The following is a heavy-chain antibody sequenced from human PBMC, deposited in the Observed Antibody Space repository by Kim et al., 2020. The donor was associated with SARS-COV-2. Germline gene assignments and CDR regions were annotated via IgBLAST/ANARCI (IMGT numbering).Heavy chain of an antibody. Sequence: GGSLRLSCAASGFTFSEVWMNWVRQAPGKGLEWVANIKADGTEKFYVDSVKGRFTISRDNAKSSLYLQMNSLRDEDTAVYYCAAGHYGLWAQGTLVTVSS. CDR1: GFTFSEVW. D-gene: IGHD3-10*01. J-gene: IGHJ4*02. CDR2: IKADGTEK. V-gene: IGHV3-7*01. CDR3: AAGHYGL.